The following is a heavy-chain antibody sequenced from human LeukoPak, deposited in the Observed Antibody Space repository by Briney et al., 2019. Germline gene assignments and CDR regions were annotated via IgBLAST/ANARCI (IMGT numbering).Heavy chain of an antibody. CDR3: ARDPVYYYDSRDWYFDL. CDR2: IIPILGIA. V-gene: IGHV1-69*04. Sequence: GSSVKVSCKASGGTFSSYAISWVRQAPGQGLEWMGRIIPILGIANYAQKFQGRVTITADKSTSTAYMELSSLRSEDTAVYYCARDPVYYYDSRDWYFDLWGRGTLVTVSS. J-gene: IGHJ2*01. D-gene: IGHD3-22*01. CDR1: GGTFSSYA.